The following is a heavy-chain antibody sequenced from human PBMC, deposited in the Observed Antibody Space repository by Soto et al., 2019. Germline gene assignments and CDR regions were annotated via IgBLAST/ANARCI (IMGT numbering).Heavy chain of an antibody. Sequence: EVQLLESGGGLVQPGGSLRLSCVASGFPFSSYAMSWVRQTPGRGLECVSSISSGSNTYYTDSVRGRFTISRDNSKNSLYLQMSSLRADDTALYYCAKASATGESDGMDVWGQGTTVSVSS. D-gene: IGHD7-27*01. J-gene: IGHJ6*02. CDR2: ISSGSNT. CDR1: GFPFSSYA. V-gene: IGHV3-23*01. CDR3: AKASATGESDGMDV.